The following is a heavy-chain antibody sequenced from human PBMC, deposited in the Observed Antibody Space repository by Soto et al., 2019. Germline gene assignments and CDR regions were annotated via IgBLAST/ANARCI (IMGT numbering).Heavy chain of an antibody. J-gene: IGHJ4*02. Sequence: ASVKVSCKASGFTFTSSAVQWVRQARGQRLEWIGWIVVGSGNTNYAQKFQERVTITRDMSTSTAYMELSSLRSEDTAVYYCAAEGIAVAGTMYWGQGTLVTVSS. CDR1: GFTFTSSA. V-gene: IGHV1-58*01. CDR3: AAEGIAVAGTMY. D-gene: IGHD6-19*01. CDR2: IVVGSGNT.